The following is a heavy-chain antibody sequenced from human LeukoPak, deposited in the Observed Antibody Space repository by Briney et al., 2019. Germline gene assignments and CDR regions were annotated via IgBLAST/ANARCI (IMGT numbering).Heavy chain of an antibody. CDR2: IIPVLGIA. CDR3: ASQLGPDAFDI. J-gene: IGHJ3*02. V-gene: IGHV1-69*04. Sequence: SVKVSCKASGGTFSSYAISWVRQAPGQGLEWMGRIIPVLGIANYAQKFQGRVTITADKSTSTAYMELSSLRSEDTAVYYCASQLGPDAFDIWGQGTMVTVSS. D-gene: IGHD3-10*01. CDR1: GGTFSSYA.